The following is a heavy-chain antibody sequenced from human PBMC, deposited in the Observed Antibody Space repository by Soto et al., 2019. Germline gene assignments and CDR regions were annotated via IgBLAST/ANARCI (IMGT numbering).Heavy chain of an antibody. V-gene: IGHV1-69*02. CDR3: ARAPRYCGGDCYPRVDY. J-gene: IGHJ4*02. D-gene: IGHD2-21*02. CDR2: IIPILGIA. CDR1: GGTFSSYT. Sequence: QVQLVQSGAEVKKPGSSVKVSCKASGGTFSSYTISWVRQAPGQGLEWMGRIIPILGIANYAQKFQGRVTITADKSTSAAYMELSCLSSEDTAVYYCARAPRYCGGDCYPRVDYWGQGTLVTVSS.